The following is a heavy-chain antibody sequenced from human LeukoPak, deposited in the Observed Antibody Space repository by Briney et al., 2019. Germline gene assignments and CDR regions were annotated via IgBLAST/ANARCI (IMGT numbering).Heavy chain of an antibody. D-gene: IGHD5-12*01. V-gene: IGHV3-23*01. J-gene: IGHJ4*02. CDR1: GFTFSSYA. Sequence: GGSLRLSCAASGFTFSSYAMSWVRQAPGKGLEWVSAISGSGGSTYYADSVKGRFTISRDNSKNTLYLQMNSLRAEGTAVYYCAKDRGRDGYTNFDYWGQGTLVTVSS. CDR3: AKDRGRDGYTNFDY. CDR2: ISGSGGST.